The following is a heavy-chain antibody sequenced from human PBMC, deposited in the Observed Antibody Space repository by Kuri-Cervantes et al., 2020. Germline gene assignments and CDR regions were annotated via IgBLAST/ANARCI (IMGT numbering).Heavy chain of an antibody. CDR1: GFTFSSYS. Sequence: GESLKISCAASGFTFSSYSMNWVRQAPGKGLEWVSSISSSSSYIYYADSVKGRFTISRDNAKNSLYLQMNSLRAEDTAVYYCARDRFQSRPPYYYGMDVWGQGTTVTVSS. V-gene: IGHV3-21*01. J-gene: IGHJ6*02. CDR3: ARDRFQSRPPYYYGMDV. D-gene: IGHD3-16*01. CDR2: ISSSSSYI.